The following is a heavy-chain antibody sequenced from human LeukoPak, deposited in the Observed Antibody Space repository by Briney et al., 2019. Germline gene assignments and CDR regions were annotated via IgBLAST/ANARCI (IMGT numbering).Heavy chain of an antibody. J-gene: IGHJ4*02. Sequence: ASVKVSCKASGYTFTAFYMHWVRQAPGQGLEWMGWINPNSGGTNYAQKFQGWVTMTRDTSISTAYMELRRLRPDDTAVSYCARAHYGDYGGYYFDYWGQGTLVTVSS. V-gene: IGHV1-2*04. CDR3: ARAHYGDYGGYYFDY. CDR1: GYTFTAFY. CDR2: INPNSGGT. D-gene: IGHD4-17*01.